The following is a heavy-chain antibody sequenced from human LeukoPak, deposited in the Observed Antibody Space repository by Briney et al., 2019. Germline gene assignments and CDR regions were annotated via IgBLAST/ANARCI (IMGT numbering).Heavy chain of an antibody. CDR2: INHSGST. CDR3: ARGLRDSSGWWGWFDP. Sequence: SETLSLTCAVYGESFSDFYWSWIRQPPGKGLEWIGEINHSGSTNYNPSLKTRATMSVDASKKQFSLKVTSVTAADTAVYYCARGLRDSSGWWGWFDPWGPGTLVTVSS. D-gene: IGHD6-19*01. CDR1: GESFSDFY. V-gene: IGHV4-34*01. J-gene: IGHJ5*02.